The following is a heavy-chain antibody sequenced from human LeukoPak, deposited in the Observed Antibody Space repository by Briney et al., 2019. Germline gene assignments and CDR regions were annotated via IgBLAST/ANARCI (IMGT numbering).Heavy chain of an antibody. CDR3: ARRGWDILFDF. Sequence: PSETLSLTCTVSGGPVSSSSYYWGWIRQPPGKGLEWIGSIYYGGSTYYNPSLKSRVTISVDTSKNQFSLKMRSVTAADTAVYYCARRGWDILFDFWGQGALVTVSS. J-gene: IGHJ4*02. V-gene: IGHV4-39*01. CDR1: GGPVSSSSYY. CDR2: IYYGGST. D-gene: IGHD1-26*01.